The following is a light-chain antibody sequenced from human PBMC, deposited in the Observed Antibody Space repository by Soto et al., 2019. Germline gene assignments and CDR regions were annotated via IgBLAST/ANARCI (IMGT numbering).Light chain of an antibody. CDR2: DAS. CDR3: QQYDNLPLT. V-gene: IGKV1-33*01. Sequence: DIQMTQSPSSLSASVGDRVTITCQASHDIRNYLNWYQQKPGQAPKLLIHDASRLQTGVPSRFSGSGSGTDFIFPITSLQPDDIATYHCQQYDNLPLTFGGGTKVEI. J-gene: IGKJ4*01. CDR1: HDIRNY.